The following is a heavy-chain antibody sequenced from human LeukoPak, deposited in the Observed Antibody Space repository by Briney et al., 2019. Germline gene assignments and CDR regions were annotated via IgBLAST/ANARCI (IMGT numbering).Heavy chain of an antibody. CDR1: GYTFTSYD. D-gene: IGHD3-3*01. CDR3: ARAEWSVIYY. Sequence: ASVKVSCKASGYTFTSYDINWVRQATGQGLEWMGWMNPNSGNTGYAQKFQGRVTITRDTSASTAYMELSSLRSEDTAVYYCARAEWSVIYYWGQGTLVTVSS. J-gene: IGHJ4*02. V-gene: IGHV1-8*01. CDR2: MNPNSGNT.